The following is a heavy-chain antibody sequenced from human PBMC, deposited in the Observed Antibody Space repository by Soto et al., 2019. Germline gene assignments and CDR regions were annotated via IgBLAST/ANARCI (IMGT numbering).Heavy chain of an antibody. CDR1: GFTFSSYW. V-gene: IGHV3-7*03. CDR3: AREAPYYYYGMDV. J-gene: IGHJ6*02. CDR2: IKQDGSEK. Sequence: ESGGGLVKPGGSLRLSCVVFGFTFSSYWMSWVRQAPGKGLEWVANIKQDGSEKYYVDSVKGRFTISRDNAKNSLYLQMNSLRAEDTAVYYCAREAPYYYYGMDVWGQGTTVTVSS.